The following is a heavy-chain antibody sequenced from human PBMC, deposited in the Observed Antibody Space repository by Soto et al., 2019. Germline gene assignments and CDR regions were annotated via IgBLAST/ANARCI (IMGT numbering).Heavy chain of an antibody. D-gene: IGHD6-19*01. J-gene: IGHJ4*02. CDR3: ARIIAVAGYYFDY. CDR1: GGSISRYY. CDR2: IYYSGST. V-gene: IGHV4-59*01. Sequence: SETLSLTXTVSGGSISRYYWSWIRQPPGKGLEWIGYIYYSGSTNYNPSLKSRVTISVDTSKNQFSLKLSSVTAADTAVYYCARIIAVAGYYFDYWGQGTLVTVSS.